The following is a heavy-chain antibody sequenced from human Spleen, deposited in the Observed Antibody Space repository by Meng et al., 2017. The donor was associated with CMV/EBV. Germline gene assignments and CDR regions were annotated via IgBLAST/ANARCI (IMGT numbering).Heavy chain of an antibody. D-gene: IGHD2-2*01. V-gene: IGHV1-2*02. CDR3: ARAYFNNIVVLPAAIYY. J-gene: IGHJ4*02. Sequence: ASVKVSCKASGYTFTGHYMHWVRQAPGQGLEWMAWINPNSGGTHYTQKFQGRVTMTRDTSISTVYMELSRLTSDDTAVFYCARAYFNNIVVLPAAIYYWGQGTLVTVSS. CDR2: INPNSGGT. CDR1: GYTFTGHY.